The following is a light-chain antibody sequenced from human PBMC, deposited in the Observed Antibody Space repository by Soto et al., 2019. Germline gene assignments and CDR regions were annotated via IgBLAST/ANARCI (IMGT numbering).Light chain of an antibody. Sequence: EIVLTQSPGTLSLSPGERATLSCRASQSVASNYLGWYQQKPGQAPRVLIFDASIRATGIPDRFSASGSGSDFTLTISRLEPDDFAVYYCQQRSNWPPTVGGGTKVDIK. CDR3: QQRSNWPPT. V-gene: IGKV3D-20*02. J-gene: IGKJ4*01. CDR2: DAS. CDR1: QSVASNY.